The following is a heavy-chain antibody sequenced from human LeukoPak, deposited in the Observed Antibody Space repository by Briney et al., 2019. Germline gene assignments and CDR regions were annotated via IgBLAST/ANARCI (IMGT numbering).Heavy chain of an antibody. V-gene: IGHV4-39*07. CDR3: ARGPPHSN. J-gene: IGHJ4*02. D-gene: IGHD3-3*02. CDR1: SGSISTSNYY. CDR2: IFYSGST. Sequence: SETLSLTCTVSSGSISTSNYYWGWVRQPPGKALEWIGNIFYSGSTYYSPSLKSRVTISLDTSRNQFSLKLNSVTAADTAVYYCARGPPHSNWGQGTLVTVSS.